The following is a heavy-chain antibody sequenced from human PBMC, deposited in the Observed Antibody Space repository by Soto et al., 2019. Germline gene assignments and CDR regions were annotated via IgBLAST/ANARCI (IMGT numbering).Heavy chain of an antibody. D-gene: IGHD3-22*01. CDR2: IYYSGST. CDR1: GCSVSSGSYY. J-gene: IGHJ3*02. Sequence: PSETLSLTCTVSGCSVSSGSYYWSWIRQPPGKGLEWIGYIYYSGSTDYNPSLKSRVTISVDTSKNQFSLKLSSVTAADTAVYYCAAEGGLRYYDSSGYSVNAFDIWGQGTMVTVSS. CDR3: AAEGGLRYYDSSGYSVNAFDI. V-gene: IGHV4-61*01.